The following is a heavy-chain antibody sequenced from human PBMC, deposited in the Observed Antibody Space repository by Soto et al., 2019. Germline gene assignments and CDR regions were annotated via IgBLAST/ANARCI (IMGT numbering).Heavy chain of an antibody. CDR3: ARVERGTATTVVDAFDI. V-gene: IGHV4-34*01. CDR1: GGSVSGANYY. CDR2: MSHSGGT. D-gene: IGHD1-1*01. J-gene: IGHJ3*02. Sequence: QVQLQQWGAGLLKPSETLSLTCAVYGGSVSGANYYWSWIRQPPGKGLEWIGEMSHSGGTHFNPSLKSRVTISVDTSTNQFSLKMSSVTAADTALYYCARVERGTATTVVDAFDIWGPGTMVTFSS.